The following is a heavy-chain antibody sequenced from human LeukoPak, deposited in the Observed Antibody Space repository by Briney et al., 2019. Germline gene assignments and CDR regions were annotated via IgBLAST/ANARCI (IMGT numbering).Heavy chain of an antibody. CDR2: TYYRSRWYN. D-gene: IGHD6-19*01. Sequence: SQTLSLTCAISGDSVSSNSAAWNWIRQSPSRGLEWLGRTYYRSRWYNDYAASVKSRITISPDTSKNQFSLHLNSVTPEDTAVYYCARQGVRYKYRSGWLTYNWFDPWGQGTLVNVSS. CDR3: ARQGVRYKYRSGWLTYNWFDP. CDR1: GDSVSSNSAA. J-gene: IGHJ5*02. V-gene: IGHV6-1*01.